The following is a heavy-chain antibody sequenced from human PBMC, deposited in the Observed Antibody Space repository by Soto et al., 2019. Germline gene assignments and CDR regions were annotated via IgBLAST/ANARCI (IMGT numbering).Heavy chain of an antibody. V-gene: IGHV4-34*01. CDR3: AGTYGDYYFDY. Sequence: SETLSLTCAVYGGSFSGYHWSWIRQPPGKGLEWIGEINHSGSTNYNPSLKSRVTISVDTSKNQFSLKLSSVTAADTAVYYCAGTYGDYYFDYWGQGTLVTVSS. CDR2: INHSGST. CDR1: GGSFSGYH. D-gene: IGHD4-17*01. J-gene: IGHJ4*02.